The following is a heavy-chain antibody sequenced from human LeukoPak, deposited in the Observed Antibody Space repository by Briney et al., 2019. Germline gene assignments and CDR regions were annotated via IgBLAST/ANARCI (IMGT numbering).Heavy chain of an antibody. CDR2: ISAYNGNT. D-gene: IGHD3-16*02. Sequence: ASVKVSCKASGYTFTSYGISWVRQAPGQGLEWMGWISAYNGNTNYAQKVQGRVTMTTDTSTSTAYMELSSLRSEDTAMYYCARLPYRDGVAQDYWGQGTLVTVSS. CDR1: GYTFTSYG. V-gene: IGHV1-18*01. J-gene: IGHJ4*02. CDR3: ARLPYRDGVAQDY.